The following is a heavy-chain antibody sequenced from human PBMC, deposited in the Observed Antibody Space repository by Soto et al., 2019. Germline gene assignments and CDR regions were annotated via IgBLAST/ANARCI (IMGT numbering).Heavy chain of an antibody. CDR3: ARDPNPIVVVPAARRYYYYYGMDV. CDR1: GGTFSSYA. V-gene: IGHV1-69*01. CDR2: IIPIFGTA. Sequence: QVQLVQSGAEVKKPGSSVKVSCKASGGTFSSYAISWVRQAPGQGLEWMGGIIPIFGTANYAQKFQGRVTITADESTSTAYMELSSLRSEDTAVYYCARDPNPIVVVPAARRYYYYYGMDVWGQGTTVTVSS. J-gene: IGHJ6*02. D-gene: IGHD2-2*01.